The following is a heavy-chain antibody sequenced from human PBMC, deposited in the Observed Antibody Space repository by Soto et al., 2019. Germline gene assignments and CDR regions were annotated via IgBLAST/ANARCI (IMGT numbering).Heavy chain of an antibody. D-gene: IGHD3-10*01. CDR3: ARDSLGGAGSYYNWFDP. CDR2: IIPIFATA. V-gene: IGHV1-69*01. J-gene: IGHJ5*02. CDR1: GGTFSSYA. Sequence: QVQLVQSGAEVKKPGSSVKVSCKASGGTFSSYAISWVRQAPGQGLEWMGGIIPIFATANYAQKFQGRVTITADESTSTAYMELSSLRSGDTGVYYCARDSLGGAGSYYNWFDPWGQGTLVTVSS.